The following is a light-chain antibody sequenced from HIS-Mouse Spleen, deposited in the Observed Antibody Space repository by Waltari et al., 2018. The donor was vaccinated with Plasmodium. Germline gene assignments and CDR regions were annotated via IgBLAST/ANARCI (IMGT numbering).Light chain of an antibody. V-gene: IGKV1-9*01. CDR3: QQLNSYPLFT. Sequence: DIQLTQSPSSLSASVGDRVTITCRASQGISSYLAWYQQKPGKAPKLLIYAASTLQSVVPSRFSGSGSGTEFTLTISSLQPEDFATYYCQQLNSYPLFTFGPGTKVDIK. CDR1: QGISSY. CDR2: AAS. J-gene: IGKJ3*01.